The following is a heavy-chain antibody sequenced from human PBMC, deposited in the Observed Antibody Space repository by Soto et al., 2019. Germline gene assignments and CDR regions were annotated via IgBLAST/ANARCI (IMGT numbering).Heavy chain of an antibody. J-gene: IGHJ5*02. CDR3: PTAPHAHIPFNA. Sequence: QMQLQESGPGLVKPSETLSLICTVSGGSVSTSSYCWGCLRQPAGKGLEWIAAICYPGTSHYNPSLTSRVITARASAKNQCSLRLSSVTAAYPAVYFCPTAPHAHIPFNAWGQGVLVAVSS. D-gene: IGHD2-21*01. CDR1: GGSVSTSSYC. V-gene: IGHV4-39*01. CDR2: ICYPGTS.